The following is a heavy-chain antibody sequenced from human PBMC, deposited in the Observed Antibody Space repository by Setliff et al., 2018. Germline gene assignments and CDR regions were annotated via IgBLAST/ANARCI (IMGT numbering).Heavy chain of an antibody. V-gene: IGHV1-2*06. D-gene: IGHD3-3*01. CDR3: ARAKTFTYYNFWSGYLTGFDY. CDR2: INPNSGGT. J-gene: IGHJ4*02. CDR1: GYIFTDYY. Sequence: GASVKVSCKASGYIFTDYYMHWVRQAPGQELGWMGRINPNSGGTNYAQKFQGRVTMTRDTSISTAYTELSSLRSEDTATYYCARAKTFTYYNFWSGYLTGFDYWGQGTLVTVSS.